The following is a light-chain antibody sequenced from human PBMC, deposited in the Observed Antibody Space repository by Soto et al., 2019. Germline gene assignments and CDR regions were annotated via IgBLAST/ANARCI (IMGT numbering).Light chain of an antibody. CDR2: AAS. Sequence: DLQMTQSPSYLSASVGDRVTITCRASQSISSYLNWYQQKPGKAPKLLIYAASSLQSGVPSRFSGSGSGTDFTLTISSLQPEDFATYYCQQSYSTPFYTFGQGTKLEIK. V-gene: IGKV1-39*01. CDR1: QSISSY. CDR3: QQSYSTPFYT. J-gene: IGKJ2*01.